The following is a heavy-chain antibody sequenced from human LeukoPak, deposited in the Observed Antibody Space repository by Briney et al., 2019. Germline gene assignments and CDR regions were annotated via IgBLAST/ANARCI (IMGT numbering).Heavy chain of an antibody. J-gene: IGHJ3*02. CDR2: IDYRGKS. CDR1: GYSIRSDNYF. CDR3: AREVNMPFDSDGFDI. V-gene: IGHV4-30-4*08. Sequence: SQTLSLTXAVSGYSIRSDNYFWSWLRQSPEEGLKWIAYIDYRGKSFYDPSLKSRVTISIDTSRNQFSLRLTSVTAADTAVYFCAREVNMPFDSDGFDIWGQGTMVTVSS. D-gene: IGHD1/OR15-1a*01.